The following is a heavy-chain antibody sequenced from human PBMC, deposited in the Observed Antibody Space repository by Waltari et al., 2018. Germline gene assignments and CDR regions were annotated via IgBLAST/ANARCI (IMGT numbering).Heavy chain of an antibody. Sequence: QVQLVHSGAEVLMPGSSVKVSCTASGGIFSSHTLRCVRTSPDPGLEWKGGIIPNVGTANHAQKYQGRVTITADESTNTAYMELSRRRSEDTAVYYCARAGINMIVVVTQGAFENWGQGTMVTVSS. J-gene: IGHJ3*02. CDR3: ARAGINMIVVVTQGAFEN. CDR2: IIPNVGTA. D-gene: IGHD3-22*01. CDR1: GGIFSSHT. V-gene: IGHV1-69*01.